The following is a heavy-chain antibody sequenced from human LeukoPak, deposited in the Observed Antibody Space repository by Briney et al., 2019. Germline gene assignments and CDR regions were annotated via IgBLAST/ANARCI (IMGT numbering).Heavy chain of an antibody. J-gene: IGHJ4*02. Sequence: ASVKVSCKVSGYTLTELSMHWVRQAPGKGLEWMGGFDPEDGETIYAQKFQGRVTMTEDTSTDTAYMELSSLRSEDTAVYYCATDRKRSGYYILPDYWGQGTLVTVSS. CDR1: GYTLTELS. V-gene: IGHV1-24*01. D-gene: IGHD3-22*01. CDR2: FDPEDGET. CDR3: ATDRKRSGYYILPDY.